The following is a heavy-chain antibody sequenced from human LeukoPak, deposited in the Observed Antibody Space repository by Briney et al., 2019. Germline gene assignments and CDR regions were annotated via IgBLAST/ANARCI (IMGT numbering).Heavy chain of an antibody. J-gene: IGHJ6*03. CDR2: INPNSGGA. CDR3: ASSSPPTCYHFYYYMDV. Sequence: ASVKVSCKASGYTFTGYYMHWVRQAPGQGLEWMGWINPNSGGAKYAQNFQGRVIMTTDTSISTAYMELSSLRSDDTAVYYCASSSPPTCYHFYYYMDVWGKGSTVTVSS. D-gene: IGHD6-13*01. V-gene: IGHV1-2*02. CDR1: GYTFTGYY.